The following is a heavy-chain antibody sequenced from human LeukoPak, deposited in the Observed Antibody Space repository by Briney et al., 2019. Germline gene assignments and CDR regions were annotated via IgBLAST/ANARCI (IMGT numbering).Heavy chain of an antibody. Sequence: GASVKVSCKASGYTFTGYYMHWVRQAPGQGLEWMGWINPNSGGTNYAQKFQGRVTMTRDTSISTAYMELSRLRSDDTAVYYCATLPDYGDYYFDYWGQGTLVTVSS. CDR3: ATLPDYGDYYFDY. CDR2: INPNSGGT. CDR1: GYTFTGYY. D-gene: IGHD4-17*01. J-gene: IGHJ4*02. V-gene: IGHV1-2*02.